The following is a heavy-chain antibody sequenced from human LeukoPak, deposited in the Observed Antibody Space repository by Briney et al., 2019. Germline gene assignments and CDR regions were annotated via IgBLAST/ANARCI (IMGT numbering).Heavy chain of an antibody. CDR1: GGSFSDYY. V-gene: IGHV4-34*01. D-gene: IGHD7-27*01. CDR3: ARGQTELGTAYYYYMDV. Sequence: SETLSLTCAVYGGSFSDYYWSWIRQSPGKGLEWIGEIKSTGTTNWIGETKHSESTNYNPSLKSRVTISADTSKNQFSLKLTSVTAADTAVYYCARGQTELGTAYYYYMDVSGKGTTVTVSS. J-gene: IGHJ6*03. CDR2: TKHSEST.